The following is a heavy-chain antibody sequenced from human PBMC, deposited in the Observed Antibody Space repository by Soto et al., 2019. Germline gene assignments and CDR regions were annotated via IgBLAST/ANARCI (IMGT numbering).Heavy chain of an antibody. CDR3: AKQGHSGYARKRGYSYGWSDY. V-gene: IGHV3-23*01. J-gene: IGHJ4*02. CDR1: GFTFSSYA. Sequence: EVQLLESGGGLVQPGGSLRLSCAASGFTFSSYAMSWVRQAPGKGLEWVSAISGSGGSTYYADSVKGRFTISRDNSKNTLYLQMNSVRAEDTAVYYCAKQGHSGYARKRGYSYGWSDYWGQGTLVTVSS. D-gene: IGHD5-18*01. CDR2: ISGSGGST.